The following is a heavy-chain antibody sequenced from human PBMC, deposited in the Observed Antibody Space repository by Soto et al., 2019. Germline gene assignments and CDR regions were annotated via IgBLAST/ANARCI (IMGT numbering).Heavy chain of an antibody. CDR3: ARERRGGDSDGGADY. J-gene: IGHJ4*02. D-gene: IGHD2-21*02. CDR1: GASLSSGDFY. CDR2: IYCNGNN. V-gene: IGHV4-30-4*01. Sequence: QVQLQESGPGLVKPSQTLSLTCNVSGASLSSGDFYWSWIRQPPGKGLEWIAFIYCNGNNFYNPSLKRRVTIAIDTSNNQFSLKVRSVTAADTAVYYCARERRGGDSDGGADYWGQGTLVTVSS.